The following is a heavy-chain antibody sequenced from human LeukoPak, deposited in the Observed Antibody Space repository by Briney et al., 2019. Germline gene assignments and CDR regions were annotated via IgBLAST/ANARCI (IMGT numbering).Heavy chain of an antibody. CDR2: ISSSSSYI. J-gene: IGHJ4*02. V-gene: IGHV3-21*01. CDR3: APYGSGSYYSHDY. CDR1: GFTFSSYR. D-gene: IGHD3-10*01. Sequence: PGGSLRLSCAASGFTFSSYRMNWVRQAPGKGLEWVSSISSSSSYIYYADSVKGRFTISRDNAKNSLYLQMNSLRAEDTAVYYCAPYGSGSYYSHDYWGQGTLVTVSS.